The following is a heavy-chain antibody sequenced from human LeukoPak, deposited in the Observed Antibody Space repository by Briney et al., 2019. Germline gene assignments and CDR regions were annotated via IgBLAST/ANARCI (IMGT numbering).Heavy chain of an antibody. V-gene: IGHV1-18*01. CDR2: ISAYNGNT. D-gene: IGHD3-9*01. J-gene: IGHJ5*02. CDR1: GYTFTSYG. CDR3: ARFEAVGFVDP. Sequence: ASVKVSCKASGYTFTSYGISWVRQAPGHGLEWMGWISAYNGNTNYAQKLQSRVTMTTDTTTSTAYMELRSLRSDDTAVYYCARFEAVGFVDPWGQGALVTVSS.